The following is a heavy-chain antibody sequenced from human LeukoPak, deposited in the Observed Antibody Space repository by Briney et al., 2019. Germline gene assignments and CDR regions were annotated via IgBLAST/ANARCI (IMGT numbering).Heavy chain of an antibody. V-gene: IGHV1-18*01. J-gene: IGHJ4*02. CDR2: ISAYNGNT. CDR1: GYTFSSYG. CDR3: ARAFGKTYGDYLGY. Sequence: ASVKVSCKASGYTFSSYGTSRVRQAPGQGLEWMGWISAYNGNTNYAQKVQGRVTMTTDTSTSTAYMELRSLRSDDTAMYYCARAFGKTYGDYLGYWGQGTLVTVSS. D-gene: IGHD4-17*01.